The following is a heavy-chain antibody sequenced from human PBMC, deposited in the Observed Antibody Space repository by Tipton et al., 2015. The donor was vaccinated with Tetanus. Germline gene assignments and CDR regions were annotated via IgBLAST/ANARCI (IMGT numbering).Heavy chain of an antibody. J-gene: IGHJ4*02. D-gene: IGHD3-16*01. CDR2: LYSGGGP. V-gene: IGHV3-53*01. CDR3: TRITSNDSVAA. CDR1: GFAVAVNY. Sequence: GSLRLSCAASGFAVAVNYMTWGRQAPGKGLEWVSVLYSGGGPNYADSVKGRFTISRDNSKNTLYLQMNSLRVEDTAVYYCTRITSNDSVAAWGQGSLVTVSS.